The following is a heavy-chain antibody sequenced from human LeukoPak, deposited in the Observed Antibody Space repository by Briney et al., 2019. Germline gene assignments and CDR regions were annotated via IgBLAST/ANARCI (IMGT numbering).Heavy chain of an antibody. D-gene: IGHD6-13*01. Sequence: PSETLSLTCAVYGGSFSGYYWSWIRQPAGKGLEWIGRIYTSGSTNYNPSLKSRVTMSVDTSKNKFSLKLSSVTAADTAVYYCARERVRSSWYVNYYYYYYMDVWGKGTTVTVSS. J-gene: IGHJ6*03. V-gene: IGHV4-4*07. CDR3: ARERVRSSWYVNYYYYYYMDV. CDR1: GGSFSGYY. CDR2: IYTSGST.